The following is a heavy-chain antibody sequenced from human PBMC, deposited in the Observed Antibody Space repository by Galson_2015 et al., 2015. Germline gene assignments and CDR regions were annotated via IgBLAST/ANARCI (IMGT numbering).Heavy chain of an antibody. Sequence: SETLSLTCTVSGGSISSSSYYWGWIRQPPGKGLEWIGSIYYSGSTYYNPSLKSRVTISVDTSKNQFSLKLSSVTAADTAVYYCARQRRYSGLFDYWGQGTLVTVSS. J-gene: IGHJ4*02. CDR2: IYYSGST. D-gene: IGHD5-12*01. CDR3: ARQRRYSGLFDY. V-gene: IGHV4-39*01. CDR1: GGSISSSSYY.